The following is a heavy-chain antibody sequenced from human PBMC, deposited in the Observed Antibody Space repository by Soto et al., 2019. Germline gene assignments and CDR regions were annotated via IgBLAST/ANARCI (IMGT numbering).Heavy chain of an antibody. V-gene: IGHV4-59*01. CDR1: GGSISSYY. Sequence: SETLSLTCTVSGGSISSYYWSWIRQPPGKGLEWIGYIYYSGSTNYNPSLKSRVTISVDTSKNQFSLKLSSVTAADTAVYYCARDQSSKYYDFWSGPNWFDPWGQGTLVTVSS. D-gene: IGHD3-3*01. CDR2: IYYSGST. CDR3: ARDQSSKYYDFWSGPNWFDP. J-gene: IGHJ5*02.